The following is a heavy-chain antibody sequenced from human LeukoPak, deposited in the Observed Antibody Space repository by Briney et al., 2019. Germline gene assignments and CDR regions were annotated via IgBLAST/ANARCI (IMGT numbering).Heavy chain of an antibody. CDR3: ARDRSISAAGDTY. Sequence: GGSLRLSCAASGFTFSSYSMNWVRQAPGKGLVWVSRVNRDGSSTSYADSVKGRFTISRDNAKNTLSLQMNSLRAEDTAVYYCARDRSISAAGDTYWGRGTLVAVSS. CDR2: VNRDGSST. V-gene: IGHV3-74*01. J-gene: IGHJ4*02. D-gene: IGHD6-13*01. CDR1: GFTFSSYS.